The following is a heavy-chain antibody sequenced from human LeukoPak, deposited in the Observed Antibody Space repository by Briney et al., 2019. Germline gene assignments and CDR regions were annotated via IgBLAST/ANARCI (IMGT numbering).Heavy chain of an antibody. CDR1: GYTFTSYG. J-gene: IGHJ4*02. CDR3: ATSNLQSYYDFWSGYYTFDY. D-gene: IGHD3-3*01. CDR2: ISAYNGNT. V-gene: IGHV1-18*01. Sequence: ASVKISCKASGYTFTSYGISWVRQAPGQGLEWMGWISAYNGNTNYAQKLQGRVTMTTDTSTSTAYMELRSLRSDDTAVYYCATSNLQSYYDFWSGYYTFDYWGQGTLVTVSS.